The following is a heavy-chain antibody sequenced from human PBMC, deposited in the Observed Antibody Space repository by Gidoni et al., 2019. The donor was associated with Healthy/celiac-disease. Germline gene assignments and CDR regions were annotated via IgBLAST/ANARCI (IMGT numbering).Heavy chain of an antibody. CDR1: GFTFSNAW. J-gene: IGHJ4*02. D-gene: IGHD3-10*01. CDR3: TTGKWRHYYGSGRYQDFDY. V-gene: IGHV3-15*01. CDR2: IKSKTDGGTT. Sequence: EVQLVESGGGLVKPGGSLRLSCAASGFTFSNAWMSWVRQAPGKGLEWVGRIKSKTDGGTTDYAAPVKGRFTISRDDSKNTLYLQMNSLKTEDTAVYYCTTGKWRHYYGSGRYQDFDYWGQGTLVTVSS.